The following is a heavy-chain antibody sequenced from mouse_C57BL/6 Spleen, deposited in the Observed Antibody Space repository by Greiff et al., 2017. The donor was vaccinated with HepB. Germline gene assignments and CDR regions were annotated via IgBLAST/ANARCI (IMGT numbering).Heavy chain of an antibody. CDR3: ARERGTRFDY. D-gene: IGHD3-3*01. J-gene: IGHJ2*01. CDR2: IYPGDGDT. CDR1: GYAFSSSW. Sequence: VQLQQSGPELVKPGASVKISCKASGYAFSSSWMNWVKQRPGKGLEWIGRIYPGDGDTNYNGKIKGKATLTADKSSSTAYMQLSSLTSEDSAVYFCARERGTRFDYWGQGTTLTVSS. V-gene: IGHV1-82*01.